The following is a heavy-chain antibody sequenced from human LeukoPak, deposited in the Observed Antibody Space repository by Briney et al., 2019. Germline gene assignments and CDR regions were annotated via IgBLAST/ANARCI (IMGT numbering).Heavy chain of an antibody. Sequence: SETLSPTCTVSGGSISSYYWSWIRQPPGKGLEWIGYIYYSGSTNYNPSLKSRVTISVDTSKNQFSLKLSSVTAADTAVYYCAREWAAPYCSGGSCYSHYYGMDVWGQGTTVTVSS. J-gene: IGHJ6*02. D-gene: IGHD2-15*01. CDR1: GGSISSYY. CDR3: AREWAAPYCSGGSCYSHYYGMDV. V-gene: IGHV4-59*01. CDR2: IYYSGST.